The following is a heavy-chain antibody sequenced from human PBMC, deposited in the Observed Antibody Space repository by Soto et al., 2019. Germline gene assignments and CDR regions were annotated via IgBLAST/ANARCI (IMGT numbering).Heavy chain of an antibody. Sequence: EVHLLESGGGLVQPGGSLRLSCTASGFTFGSYAMTWVRQAPGRGLEGVSGITARGGRTYYADSVKGRFTISRDNSKSPLHTQMNSLRAEDTALYYCAKDQRYGASVRLFDSWGQGTLVTVSS. V-gene: IGHV3-23*01. D-gene: IGHD4-17*01. CDR1: GFTFGSYA. CDR3: AKDQRYGASVRLFDS. J-gene: IGHJ5*01. CDR2: ITARGGRT.